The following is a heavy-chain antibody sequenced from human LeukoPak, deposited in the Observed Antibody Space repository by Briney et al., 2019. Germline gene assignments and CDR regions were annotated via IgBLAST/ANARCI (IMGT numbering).Heavy chain of an antibody. D-gene: IGHD2-2*01. Sequence: GGSLRLSCAASGFTFSSYSMNWVRQAPGKGLEWVSYISSSSSTIYYADSVKGRFTISRDYAKNSLYLQMNSLRDEDTAVYYCARDRGYCSSTSCYYYGMDVWGQGTTVTVSS. J-gene: IGHJ6*02. CDR1: GFTFSSYS. CDR2: ISSSSSTI. V-gene: IGHV3-48*02. CDR3: ARDRGYCSSTSCYYYGMDV.